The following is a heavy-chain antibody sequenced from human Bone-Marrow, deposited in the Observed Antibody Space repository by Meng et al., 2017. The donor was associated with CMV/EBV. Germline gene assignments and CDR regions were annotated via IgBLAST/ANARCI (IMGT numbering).Heavy chain of an antibody. Sequence: GESLKISCAASGFTFSGYEMNWVRQAPGKGLEWVSYISSSGSTIYYADSVKGRFTISRDNAKNSLYLQMNSLRAEDTAVYYCAILGGYCTNGVCYSSFDYGMDVWGQGTTVTVSS. CDR1: GFTFSGYE. CDR2: ISSSGSTI. J-gene: IGHJ6*02. V-gene: IGHV3-48*03. CDR3: AILGGYCTNGVCYSSFDYGMDV. D-gene: IGHD2-8*01.